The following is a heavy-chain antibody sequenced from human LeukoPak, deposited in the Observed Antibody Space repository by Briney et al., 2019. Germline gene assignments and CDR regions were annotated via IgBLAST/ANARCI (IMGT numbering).Heavy chain of an antibody. CDR3: AKELSRIVPAAWAF. Sequence: GGSLRLSCAASGFGFSSYGMHWVRQAPGKGLEWVAFIQYDGSSIYYTDSVKGRFTISRDNSKNTLYLQMDSLRVEDTAIYYCAKELSRIVPAAWAFWGQGALLSVSS. V-gene: IGHV3-30*02. D-gene: IGHD2-2*01. J-gene: IGHJ4*02. CDR1: GFGFSSYG. CDR2: IQYDGSSI.